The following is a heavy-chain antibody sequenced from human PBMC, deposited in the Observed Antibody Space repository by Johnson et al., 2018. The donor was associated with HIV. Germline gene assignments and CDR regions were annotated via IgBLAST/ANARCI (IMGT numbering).Heavy chain of an antibody. J-gene: IGHJ3*02. CDR2: IQYDATNR. CDR1: GFTLSSYG. CDR3: AKDFGSGWADAFDI. D-gene: IGHD6-19*01. V-gene: IGHV3-30*02. Sequence: QVQLVESGGCVVQPGGSLRLSCAASGFTLSSYGIHWVRQAPGKGLEWVAFIQYDATNRYYVDSVKGRFTISRDNSKNTVYLQINSLRTEDSALYYCAKDFGSGWADAFDIWGQGTGVTVSS.